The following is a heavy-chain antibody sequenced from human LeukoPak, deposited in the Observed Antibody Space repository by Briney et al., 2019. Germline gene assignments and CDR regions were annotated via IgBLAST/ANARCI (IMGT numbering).Heavy chain of an antibody. Sequence: GASVKVSCKASGYTSTSYGISWVRQAPGQGLEWMGWISAYNGNTNYAQKPQGRVTMTTDTSTSTAFMELRSLTSDDTAVYYCARDPSYYDSSGYPDYWGQGTLVTVSS. CDR2: ISAYNGNT. CDR1: GYTSTSYG. CDR3: ARDPSYYDSSGYPDY. J-gene: IGHJ4*02. D-gene: IGHD3-22*01. V-gene: IGHV1-18*01.